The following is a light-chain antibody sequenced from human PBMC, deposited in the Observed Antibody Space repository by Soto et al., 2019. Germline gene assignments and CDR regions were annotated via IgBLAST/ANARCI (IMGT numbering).Light chain of an antibody. CDR3: QQYGSSPPMYT. Sequence: EIVLTQSPGTLSLSPGERATLSCRASQSVSSGYLAWYQQKPGQAPRLLMSGASSRATGIPDRFSGSGSGTDFTLTISSLEPEDFAVYYCQQYGSSPPMYTFGQGTKLEIK. V-gene: IGKV3-20*01. CDR2: GAS. J-gene: IGKJ2*01. CDR1: QSVSSGY.